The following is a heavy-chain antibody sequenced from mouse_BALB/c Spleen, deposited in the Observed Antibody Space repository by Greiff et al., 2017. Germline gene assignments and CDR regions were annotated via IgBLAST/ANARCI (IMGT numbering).Heavy chain of an antibody. CDR3: ARAYGNYPYAMDY. Sequence: VQLQQSGPSLVKPSQTLSLTCSVTGDSITSGYWNWIRKFPGNKLEYMGYISYSGSTYYNPSLKSRISITRDTSKNQYYLQLNSVTTEDTATYYCARAYGNYPYAMDYWGQGTSVTVSS. D-gene: IGHD2-10*02. CDR1: GDSITSGY. V-gene: IGHV3-8*02. CDR2: ISYSGST. J-gene: IGHJ4*01.